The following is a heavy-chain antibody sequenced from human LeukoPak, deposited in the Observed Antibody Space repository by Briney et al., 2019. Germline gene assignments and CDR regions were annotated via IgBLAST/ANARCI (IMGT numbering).Heavy chain of an antibody. J-gene: IGHJ6*02. CDR2: VNSDGSIT. CDR3: ARMGSQRNGVDV. CDR1: GVSFSSYW. V-gene: IGHV3-74*01. Sequence: PGGSLRLSCAASGVSFSSYWMNWVRQAPGQGLVWVSRVNSDGSITAYADSVKGRFTISRDNAKTTLYLQMNSLRGEDTAVYYCARMGSQRNGVDVWGQGTTVTVSS. D-gene: IGHD1-26*01.